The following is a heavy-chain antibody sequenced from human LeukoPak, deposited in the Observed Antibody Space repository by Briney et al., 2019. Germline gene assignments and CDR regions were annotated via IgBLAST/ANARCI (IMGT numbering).Heavy chain of an antibody. V-gene: IGHV3-48*04. D-gene: IGHD2-2*01. Sequence: GGSLRLSCAASGFTFSSYSMNWVRQAPGKGLEGVSYISSSSSTIYYADSVKGRFTISRDNAKNSLYLQMNSLRAEDTAVYYRASHQHRGIVIVPAAAWGQGTLVTVSS. CDR2: ISSSSSTI. CDR3: ASHQHRGIVIVPAAA. CDR1: GFTFSSYS. J-gene: IGHJ5*02.